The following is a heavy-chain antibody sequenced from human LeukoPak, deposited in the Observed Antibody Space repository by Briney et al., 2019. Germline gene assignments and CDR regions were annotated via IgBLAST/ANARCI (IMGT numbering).Heavy chain of an antibody. V-gene: IGHV3-23*01. CDR1: GFTFSSYV. D-gene: IGHD1-26*01. CDR3: AKDTRYSGNY. Sequence: SGGSLRLSCAASGFTFSSYVMTWVRQAPGKGLECVSVVSHTGDSTYYADSVKGRFTISRDNSKNTLYLQMSSLRAEDTAIYYCAKDTRYSGNYWGQGTLVTVSS. J-gene: IGHJ4*02. CDR2: VSHTGDST.